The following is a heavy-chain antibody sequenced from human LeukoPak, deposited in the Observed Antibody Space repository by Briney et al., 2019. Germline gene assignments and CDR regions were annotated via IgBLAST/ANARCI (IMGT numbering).Heavy chain of an antibody. CDR3: ARVTGYMVEDYFDS. D-gene: IGHD6-13*01. CDR2: IYTSGST. V-gene: IGHV4-61*02. CDR1: GGSISSGSYY. J-gene: IGHJ4*02. Sequence: SETLSLTCTVSGGSISSGSYYWSWIRQPAGKGLEWIGRIYTSGSTNYNPSLKSRVTISVDTSKNQFSLKLNSVTAADTAVYYCARVTGYMVEDYFDSWGQGTLVTVSS.